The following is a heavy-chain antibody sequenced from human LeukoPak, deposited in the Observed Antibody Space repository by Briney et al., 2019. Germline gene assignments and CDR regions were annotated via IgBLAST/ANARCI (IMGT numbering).Heavy chain of an antibody. V-gene: IGHV1-69*13. Sequence: SVKVSCKASGGTFSSYAISWVRQAPGQGLEWMGGIIPIFGTANYAQKFQGRVTITADESTSTAYMELSSLRSEDTAVYYCARSRVTGTTKQGSDYWGQGTLVTVSS. CDR3: ARSRVTGTTKQGSDY. CDR2: IIPIFGTA. J-gene: IGHJ4*02. D-gene: IGHD1-7*01. CDR1: GGTFSSYA.